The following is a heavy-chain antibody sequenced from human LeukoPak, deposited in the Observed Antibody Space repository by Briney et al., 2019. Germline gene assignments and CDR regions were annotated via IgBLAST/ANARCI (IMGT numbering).Heavy chain of an antibody. CDR1: GDTLTNYG. CDR2: VSESGGST. J-gene: IGHJ4*02. D-gene: IGHD3-22*01. CDR3: AKRGVVIRVILVGFHKEAYYFAS. V-gene: IGHV3-23*01. Sequence: PGGTLRLSCAVSGDTLTNYGMSWVRQAPGKGREWGAGVSESGGSTNSADPVKVMFTISRGNPKPALYLQMNSLRAQDPAVYFCAKRGVVIRVILVGFHKEAYYFASWGQGALVTLSS.